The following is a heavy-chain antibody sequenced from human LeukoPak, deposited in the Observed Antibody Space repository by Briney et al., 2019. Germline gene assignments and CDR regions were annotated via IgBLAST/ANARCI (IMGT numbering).Heavy chain of an antibody. D-gene: IGHD6-19*01. CDR1: GFTFSSDA. V-gene: IGHV3-23*01. J-gene: IGHJ4*02. Sequence: GGSLRLSCAASGFTFSSDAMSWVRQAPGKGLEWLSAISGSGGSTYYADSGKGRFTISRDNSKNTLYLKMNRLRAEDTAVYYCAKAVAVAGLFDYWGQGTLVTVSS. CDR3: AKAVAVAGLFDY. CDR2: ISGSGGST.